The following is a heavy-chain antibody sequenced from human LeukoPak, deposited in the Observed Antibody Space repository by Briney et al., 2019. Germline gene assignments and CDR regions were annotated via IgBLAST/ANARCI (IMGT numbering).Heavy chain of an antibody. D-gene: IGHD6-19*01. CDR1: GFTFSNHG. Sequence: GGTLRLSCAASGFTFSNHGMNWVRQAPGKGLEWVSGISPSGDITYYADSVKGRFTISRDNSKNTMYLQMNSLRAEDTAIYYCAKRSAESSGYFDSWGQGTLVTVSS. J-gene: IGHJ4*02. V-gene: IGHV3-23*01. CDR3: AKRSAESSGYFDS. CDR2: ISPSGDIT.